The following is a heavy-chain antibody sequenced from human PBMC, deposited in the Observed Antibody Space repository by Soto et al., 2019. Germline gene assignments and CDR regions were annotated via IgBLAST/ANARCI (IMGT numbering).Heavy chain of an antibody. J-gene: IGHJ6*02. V-gene: IGHV4-38-2*01. CDR2: IYHSGST. Sequence: PSETLSLTCGVSGYSISSGYYWGWIRQLPGKGLEWIGNIYHSGSTYYNPSLKSRVTLSVDTSKNQFSLKLTSVTAADTAVYQCARVKPSSYGMDVWGQGTTVTVSS. CDR3: ARVKPSSYGMDV. CDR1: GYSISSGYY.